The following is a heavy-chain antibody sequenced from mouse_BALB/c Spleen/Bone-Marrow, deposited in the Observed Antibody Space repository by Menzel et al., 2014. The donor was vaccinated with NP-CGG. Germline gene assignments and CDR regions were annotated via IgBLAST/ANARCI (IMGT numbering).Heavy chain of an antibody. CDR2: ISTYYGDA. J-gene: IGHJ4*01. V-gene: IGHV1-67*01. CDR3: ARRGSMDY. CDR1: GYTFTDYS. Sequence: VQVVESGAELVRPGVSVKISCKGSGYTFTDYSIHWVRQSHAKSLEWIGVISTYYGDANYNQKFKGKATTTVDKSSSTAYMELARPTSEDSAIYYCARRGSMDYWGQGTSVTVSS.